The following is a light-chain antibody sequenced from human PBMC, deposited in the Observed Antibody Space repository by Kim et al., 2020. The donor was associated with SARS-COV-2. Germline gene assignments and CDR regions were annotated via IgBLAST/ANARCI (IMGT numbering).Light chain of an antibody. V-gene: IGLV3-21*04. CDR2: YDD. Sequence: SYELTQPPSVSVAPGKTARVTSGGNNIGTKSVHWYQQRPGQAPVLVIFYDDDRPSGTPERFSGSNSGNTATLTISRVEAGDEADYYCQVWDTTDDHVVFGGGTTLTVL. J-gene: IGLJ2*01. CDR1: NIGTKS. CDR3: QVWDTTDDHVV.